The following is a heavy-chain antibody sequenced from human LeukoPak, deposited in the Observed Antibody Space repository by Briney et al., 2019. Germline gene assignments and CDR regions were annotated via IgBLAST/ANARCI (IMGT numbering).Heavy chain of an antibody. D-gene: IGHD3-22*01. Sequence: GSLRLSCAASGFPFSSYEMNWVRQAPGKGLEGVSYISHSGSTIYYADSVKGRFTISRDNAKNSLYLQVNSLRAEDTAVYYCARGGSYYDSSGLNYFDYWGQGTLVTVSS. V-gene: IGHV3-48*03. CDR1: GFPFSSYE. CDR2: ISHSGSTI. CDR3: ARGGSYYDSSGLNYFDY. J-gene: IGHJ4*02.